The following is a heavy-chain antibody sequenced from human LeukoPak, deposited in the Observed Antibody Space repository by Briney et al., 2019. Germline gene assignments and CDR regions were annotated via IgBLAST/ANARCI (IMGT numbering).Heavy chain of an antibody. V-gene: IGHV1-69*13. D-gene: IGHD2-2*01. Sequence: ASVKVSCKASGYTFTSYGISWVRQAPGQGLEWMGGIIPIFGTANYAQKFQGRVTITADESTSTAYMELSSLRSEDTAVYYCARVGYCSSTSCYSYFDYWGQGTLVTVSS. CDR3: ARVGYCSSTSCYSYFDY. J-gene: IGHJ4*02. CDR1: GYTFTSYG. CDR2: IIPIFGTA.